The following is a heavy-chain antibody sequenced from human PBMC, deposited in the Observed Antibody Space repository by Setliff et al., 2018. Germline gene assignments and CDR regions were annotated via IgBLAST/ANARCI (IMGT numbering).Heavy chain of an antibody. V-gene: IGHV4-61*09. CDR2: IYTSWST. D-gene: IGHD1-1*01. CDR3: AKGGGRYHSDS. J-gene: IGHJ4*02. Sequence: SETLSLTCTVSDDSISSRHYWSWIRQPAGKGLEWLGQIYTSWSTNYNPSLKGRATLSIDKSNNQFSLKLTSMTAADTAVYYCAKGGGRYHSDSWGQGILVTVSS. CDR1: DDSISSRHY.